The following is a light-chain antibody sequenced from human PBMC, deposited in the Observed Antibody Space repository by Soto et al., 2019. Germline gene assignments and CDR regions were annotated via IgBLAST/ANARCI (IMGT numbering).Light chain of an antibody. CDR3: QQSYGTPIT. V-gene: IGKV1-5*03. CDR1: QSISSW. Sequence: DIQMTLSPSILSASVGDRVTITCRASQSISSWLAWYQQKPGKAPNLLIHKASHLESGVPSRFSGSGSGTDFTLTITSLQPEDFATYYCQQSYGTPITFGQGTRLEIK. J-gene: IGKJ5*01. CDR2: KAS.